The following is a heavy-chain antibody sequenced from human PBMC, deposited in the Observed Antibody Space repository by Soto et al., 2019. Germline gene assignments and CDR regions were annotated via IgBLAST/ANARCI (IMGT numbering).Heavy chain of an antibody. Sequence: VKLLESGGGLVKPGGSLRLSCAASGISFSDNAMSLVRQAPGKGLEWISAISGDGVSKLYADSVRGRFTISRDNAANTLYLQMSSLRTEYTALYYCAKKDRLYGVAVAFDSWGQGTLVTVSS. CDR1: GISFSDNA. J-gene: IGHJ4*02. V-gene: IGHV3-23*01. D-gene: IGHD6-19*01. CDR2: ISGDGVSK. CDR3: AKKDRLYGVAVAFDS.